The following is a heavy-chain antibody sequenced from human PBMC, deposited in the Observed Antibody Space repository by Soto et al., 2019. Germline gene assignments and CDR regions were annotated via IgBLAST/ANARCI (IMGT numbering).Heavy chain of an antibody. CDR3: ARELAARSAY. CDR1: GFTFSSYA. CDR2: ISYDGSNK. V-gene: IGHV3-30*04. Sequence: GGSLRLSCAASGFTFSSYAMHWVRQAPGKGLEWVAVISYDGSNKYYADSVKGRFTISRDNSKNTLYLQMNSLRAEDTAVYYCARELAARSAYWGQGTLGTVS. D-gene: IGHD6-6*01. J-gene: IGHJ4*02.